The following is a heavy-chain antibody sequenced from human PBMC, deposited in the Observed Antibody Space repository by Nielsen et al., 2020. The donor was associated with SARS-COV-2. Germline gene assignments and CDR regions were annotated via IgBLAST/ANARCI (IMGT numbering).Heavy chain of an antibody. Sequence: GGSLRPSCAASGLTFDTYAMNWVRQAPGKGLEWVSYISASSLNIRYAASVEGRFTVSRDNAKNSLYLQLNNLRDEDTAVYYCAKAFMVRGVTHQDYYYYYGMDVWGQGTTVTVSS. CDR3: AKAFMVRGVTHQDYYYYYGMDV. V-gene: IGHV3-48*02. CDR1: GLTFDTYA. CDR2: ISASSLNI. J-gene: IGHJ6*02. D-gene: IGHD3-10*01.